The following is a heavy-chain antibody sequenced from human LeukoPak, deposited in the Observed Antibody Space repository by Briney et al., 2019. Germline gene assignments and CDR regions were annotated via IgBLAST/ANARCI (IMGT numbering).Heavy chain of an antibody. CDR2: ICYSGSS. J-gene: IGHJ5*02. D-gene: IGHD3-16*01. CDR1: NGSISSGDHY. Sequence: SQTLSLTCTVSNGSISSGDHYWSWIRRPPGQGLEWIGNICYSGSSYYNPSLKSRVTISVDPSKNQFSLSLNSVTAADTAMYYCARDTVFRIDPWGQGVLVTVSS. CDR3: ARDTVFRIDP. V-gene: IGHV4-30-4*01.